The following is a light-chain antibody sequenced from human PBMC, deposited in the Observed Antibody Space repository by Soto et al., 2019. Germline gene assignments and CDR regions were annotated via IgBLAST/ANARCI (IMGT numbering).Light chain of an antibody. J-gene: IGKJ1*01. Sequence: DIVMTQSPLSLPVTPGEPASISCRSSQSLLHSNGYNYLDWYLQKPGQSPQLLIYLGSNRASGVPDRFSGIGSGTDFTLKISRVEAEDVGVYYCRQALQTPRTFGQGTKVEIK. CDR3: RQALQTPRT. V-gene: IGKV2-28*01. CDR2: LGS. CDR1: QSLLHSNGYNY.